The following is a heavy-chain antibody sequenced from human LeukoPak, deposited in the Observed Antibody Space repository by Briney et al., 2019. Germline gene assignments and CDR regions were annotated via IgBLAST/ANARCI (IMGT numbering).Heavy chain of an antibody. D-gene: IGHD3-3*01. CDR2: ISSSSSYI. Sequence: PGGSLRLSCAASGFTFSSYSMNWVRQAPGKGLEWVSSISSSSSYIYYADSVKGRFTISRDNAKNSLYLQMNSLRAEDAAVYYCARDFGVTNYHFDYWGQGTQVTVSS. CDR1: GFTFSSYS. CDR3: ARDFGVTNYHFDY. V-gene: IGHV3-21*01. J-gene: IGHJ4*02.